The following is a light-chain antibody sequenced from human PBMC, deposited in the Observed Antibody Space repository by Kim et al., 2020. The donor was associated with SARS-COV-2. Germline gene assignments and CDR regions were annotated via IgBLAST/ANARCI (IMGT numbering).Light chain of an antibody. Sequence: GQSITISCTGTSSDVGGYHYVSWFQQHPGKAPKLLIYDVTIRPSGVSNRFSGSKSGSTASLTISGLQAEDEADYYCSSYTTSSTRVFGGGTKLTVL. J-gene: IGLJ3*02. CDR1: SSDVGGYHY. CDR3: SSYTTSSTRV. CDR2: DVT. V-gene: IGLV2-14*03.